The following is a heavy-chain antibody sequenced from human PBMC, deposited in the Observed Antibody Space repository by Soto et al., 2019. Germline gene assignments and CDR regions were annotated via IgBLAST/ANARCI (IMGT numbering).Heavy chain of an antibody. Sequence: GGSLRLSCAASGFTFSSYAMSWVRQAPGKGLEWVSAISGSGGSTYYADSVKGRFTISRDNSKNTLYLQMNSLRADDTAVYYCAKGHCSGGSCYSGVAFDIWGQGTMVTVSS. CDR1: GFTFSSYA. CDR2: ISGSGGST. J-gene: IGHJ3*02. V-gene: IGHV3-23*01. D-gene: IGHD2-15*01. CDR3: AKGHCSGGSCYSGVAFDI.